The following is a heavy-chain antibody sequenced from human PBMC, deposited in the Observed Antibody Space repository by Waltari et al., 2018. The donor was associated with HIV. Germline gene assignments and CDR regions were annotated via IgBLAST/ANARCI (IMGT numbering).Heavy chain of an antibody. CDR3: VKERGPFNGFDI. V-gene: IGHV3-33*06. Sequence: QVYLMESGGGVVQSGGSLKLPCAASGFTFSSYGMHGVRQAPGEGVEWVEVIWSDGYNKFDADSVSGLFTCSRDNSKYTLSLQMNSLRAEDTALYYCVKERGPFNGFDIWGQGTMVTVSS. CDR1: GFTFSSYG. CDR2: IWSDGYNK. J-gene: IGHJ3*02. D-gene: IGHD3-16*01.